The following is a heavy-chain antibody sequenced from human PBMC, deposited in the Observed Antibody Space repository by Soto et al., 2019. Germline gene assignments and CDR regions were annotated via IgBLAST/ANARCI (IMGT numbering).Heavy chain of an antibody. D-gene: IGHD4-17*01. CDR2: ISSTGKNI. Sequence: VRLVESGGDLVKPGESLRLSCVASGFTFIDYYMNWVRQAPGKGLEWVSYISSTGKNIYYSDSVKGRFIVSRENAKNSLFLQMNSLTVDDTAIYYCGRSHGAGSYWGRGTRVTVSS. CDR3: GRSHGAGSY. J-gene: IGHJ4*02. V-gene: IGHV3-11*01. CDR1: GFTFIDYY.